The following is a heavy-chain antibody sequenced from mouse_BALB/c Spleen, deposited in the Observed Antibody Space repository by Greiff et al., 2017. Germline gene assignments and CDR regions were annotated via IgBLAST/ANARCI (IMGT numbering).Heavy chain of an antibody. J-gene: IGHJ4*01. Sequence: EVQRVESGAELVKPGASVKLSCTASGFNIKDTYMHWVKQRPEQGLEWIGRIDPANGNTKYDPKFQGKATITADTSSNTAYLQLSSLTSEDTAVYYCASRDYDMDYWGQGTSVTVSS. CDR3: ASRDYDMDY. CDR1: GFNIKDTY. D-gene: IGHD2-4*01. CDR2: IDPANGNT. V-gene: IGHV14-3*02.